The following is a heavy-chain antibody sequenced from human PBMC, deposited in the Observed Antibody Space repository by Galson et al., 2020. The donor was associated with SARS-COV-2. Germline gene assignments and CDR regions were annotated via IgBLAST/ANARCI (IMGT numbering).Heavy chain of an antibody. CDR3: AHTRWLRPNDY. CDR1: GFLLSTSGVG. V-gene: IGHV2-5*02. Sequence: SGPTLVKPTHTLTLTCTFSGFLLSTSGVGVGWIRQPPGKALEWLALIYCDDDKRYSPSLKSRLTITKDTSKNQVVLTMTNMDPVDTATYYCAHTRWLRPNDYWGQGTLVTVSS. J-gene: IGHJ4*02. D-gene: IGHD5-12*01. CDR2: IYCDDDK.